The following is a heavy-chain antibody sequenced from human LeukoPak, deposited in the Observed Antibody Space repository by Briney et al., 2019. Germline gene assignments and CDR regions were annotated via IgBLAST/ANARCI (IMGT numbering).Heavy chain of an antibody. Sequence: GESLKTSCKGSGYSFANYWIGWVRQMPGKGLEWMGIIYLGDFGIRYSPSFQGQVTISADKSISTVYLQWSSLKASDTAMYYCARNSGTENNFDYWGQGTLVTVSS. CDR1: GYSFANYW. J-gene: IGHJ4*02. V-gene: IGHV5-51*01. CDR2: IYLGDFGI. CDR3: ARNSGTENNFDY. D-gene: IGHD1-26*01.